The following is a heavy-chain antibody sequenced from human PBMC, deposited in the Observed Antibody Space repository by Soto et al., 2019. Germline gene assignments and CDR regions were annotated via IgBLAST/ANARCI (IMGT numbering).Heavy chain of an antibody. V-gene: IGHV2-5*02. CDR3: AHRLLSLDWGGWFDP. Sequence: QITLKESGPTLVKPTQTLTLTCTFSGFSLSTSGVGVGWIRQPPGKALEWLALIYWDDDKRYSPSLKSRLTITKDTSKNQVVLTMTNMGPVDTATYYCAHRLLSLDWGGWFDPWGQGTLVTVSS. CDR1: GFSLSTSGVG. J-gene: IGHJ5*02. D-gene: IGHD7-27*01. CDR2: IYWDDDK.